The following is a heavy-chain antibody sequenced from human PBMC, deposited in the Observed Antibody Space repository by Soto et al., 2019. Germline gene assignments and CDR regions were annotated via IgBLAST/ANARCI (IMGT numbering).Heavy chain of an antibody. CDR2: ISSSSSTI. Sequence: EVQLVESGGGLVQPGGSLRLSCAASGFTFSSYSMNWVRQAPGKGLEWVSYISSSSSTIYYADSVKGRFTISRDNAKNSLYLQMNSLRDEDTAVYYCARESESYYDFWSGYRTYWYFDLWGPGTLVTASS. J-gene: IGHJ2*01. D-gene: IGHD3-3*01. CDR1: GFTFSSYS. V-gene: IGHV3-48*02. CDR3: ARESESYYDFWSGYRTYWYFDL.